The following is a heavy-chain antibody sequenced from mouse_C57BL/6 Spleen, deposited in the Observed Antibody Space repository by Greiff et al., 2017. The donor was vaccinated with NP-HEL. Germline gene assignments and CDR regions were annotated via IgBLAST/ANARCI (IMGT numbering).Heavy chain of an antibody. Sequence: QVQLQQPGAELVRPGSSVKLSCKASGYTFTSYWMHWVKQRPIQGLEWIGNIDPSDSETHSNQKFKDKATLTVDKSSSTAYMQLSSLTSEYSAVYYCARYSYGSSYYLDYWGQGTTLTVSS. CDR1: GYTFTSYW. CDR3: ARYSYGSSYYLDY. CDR2: IDPSDSET. J-gene: IGHJ2*01. D-gene: IGHD1-1*01. V-gene: IGHV1-52*01.